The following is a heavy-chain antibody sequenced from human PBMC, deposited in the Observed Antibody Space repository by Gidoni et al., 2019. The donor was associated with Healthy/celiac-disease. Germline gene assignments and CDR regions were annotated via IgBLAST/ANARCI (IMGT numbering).Heavy chain of an antibody. D-gene: IGHD6-19*01. CDR2: ISYDGSNK. Sequence: QVQLVESGGGVVQPGRSLRLSCAASGFTFSSYGMHWVRQAPGKGLEWVAVISYDGSNKYYADSVKGRFTISRDNSKNTLYLQMNSLRAEDTAVYYCANGFEQWLPHYYGMDVWGQGTTVTVSS. J-gene: IGHJ6*02. V-gene: IGHV3-30*18. CDR1: GFTFSSYG. CDR3: ANGFEQWLPHYYGMDV.